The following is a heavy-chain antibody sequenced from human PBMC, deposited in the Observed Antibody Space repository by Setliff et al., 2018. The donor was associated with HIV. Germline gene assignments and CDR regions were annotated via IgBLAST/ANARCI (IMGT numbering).Heavy chain of an antibody. J-gene: IGHJ6*03. CDR1: GYTFTRYF. V-gene: IGHV1-46*01. Sequence: GASVKVSCKASGYTFTRYFMHCVRQAPGQGLEWLGMINPSGGSTWYAQKFQGRVTMTGDTSTDTTYMELSSLRSEDTAVYFCARGTTATDYYYYMDVWGKGTSVTVSS. D-gene: IGHD4-17*01. CDR3: ARGTTATDYYYYMDV. CDR2: INPSGGST.